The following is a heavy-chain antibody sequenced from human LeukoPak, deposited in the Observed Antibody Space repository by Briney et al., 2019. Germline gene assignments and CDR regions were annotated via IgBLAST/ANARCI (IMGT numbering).Heavy chain of an antibody. J-gene: IGHJ5*02. Sequence: SETLSLTCTVSGGSISSSSYYWGWIRQPPGKGLEWIGRIYYSGSTYYNPSLKSRVTISVDTSKNQFSLKLSSVTAADTAVYYCARGPKSRSGYSSSWYGPYNWFDPWGQGTLVTVSS. CDR1: GGSISSSSYY. V-gene: IGHV4-39*07. CDR3: ARGPKSRSGYSSSWYGPYNWFDP. D-gene: IGHD6-13*01. CDR2: IYYSGST.